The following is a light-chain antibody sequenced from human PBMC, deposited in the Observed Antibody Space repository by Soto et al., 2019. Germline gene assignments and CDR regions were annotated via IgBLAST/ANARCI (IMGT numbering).Light chain of an antibody. CDR2: AAS. CDR3: QHSADSLPWT. Sequence: DIQMTQFPSSLSAAVGDRVTITCRASQDINSFLNWYQQKPGKAPKILVYAASTVQSGVPSRFSGSGSGTLFTLTISSLQREDFATYFCQHSADSLPWTFGQGTKVEIK. J-gene: IGKJ1*01. CDR1: QDINSF. V-gene: IGKV1-39*01.